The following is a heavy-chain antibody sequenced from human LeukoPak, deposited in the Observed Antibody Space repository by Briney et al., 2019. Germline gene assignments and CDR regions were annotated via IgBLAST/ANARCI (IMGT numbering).Heavy chain of an antibody. CDR1: GYTFTSYD. CDR2: ISAYNGNT. D-gene: IGHD3-3*01. Sequence: ASVKVSCKASGYTFTSYDFSWVRQAPGQGLEWMGWISAYNGNTNYAQKLQGRVTMTTDTSTSTAYMELRSLRSDDTAVYYCARDPKDWYYDFWRTDHYYYYMDVWGKGTTVTVSS. CDR3: ARDPKDWYYDFWRTDHYYYYMDV. V-gene: IGHV1-18*01. J-gene: IGHJ6*03.